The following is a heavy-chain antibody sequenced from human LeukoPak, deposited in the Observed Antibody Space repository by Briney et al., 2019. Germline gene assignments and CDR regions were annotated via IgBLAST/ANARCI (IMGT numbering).Heavy chain of an antibody. CDR3: ARAPVTMVRGVAYYYYGMDV. D-gene: IGHD3-10*01. V-gene: IGHV4-34*01. CDR1: GGSFSRYY. J-gene: IGHJ6*02. Sequence: PSETLSLTCAVYGGSFSRYYWSWIRQPPGKGLEWIGEINHSGSTNYNPSLKSRVTISVDTSKNQFSLKLSSVTAADTAVYYCARAPVTMVRGVAYYYYGMDVWGQGTTVTVSS. CDR2: INHSGST.